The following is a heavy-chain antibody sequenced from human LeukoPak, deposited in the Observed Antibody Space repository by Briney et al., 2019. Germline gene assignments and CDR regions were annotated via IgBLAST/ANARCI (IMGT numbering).Heavy chain of an antibody. Sequence: SETLSLTCTVSGGSINSYYWSWIRQPPGKGLEWIGFIYYSGSTNYNPSLKSRVTISVDTSKNQFSLKLSSVTAADTAVYYCARYGSGSYYYYYYMDVWGKGTTVTVSS. CDR2: IYYSGST. CDR1: GGSINSYY. CDR3: ARYGSGSYYYYYYMDV. J-gene: IGHJ6*03. D-gene: IGHD3-10*01. V-gene: IGHV4-59*01.